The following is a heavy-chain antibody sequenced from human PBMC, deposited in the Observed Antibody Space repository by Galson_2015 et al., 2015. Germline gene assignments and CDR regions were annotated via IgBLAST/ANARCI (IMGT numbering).Heavy chain of an antibody. CDR3: ARDSNHAPDY. J-gene: IGHJ4*02. Sequence: SLRLSCAASGFTFDDYGMHWVRQAPGKGLEWVALISSDGSNKFYGDSVKGRFTISRDNSKNTLYLQVNSLRVEDTALYYCARDSNHAPDYWGQGTLVTVSS. CDR2: ISSDGSNK. D-gene: IGHD1-14*01. CDR1: GFTFDDYG. V-gene: IGHV3-33*08.